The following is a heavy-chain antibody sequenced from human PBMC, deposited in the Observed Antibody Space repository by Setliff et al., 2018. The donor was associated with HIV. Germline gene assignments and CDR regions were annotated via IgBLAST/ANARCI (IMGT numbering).Heavy chain of an antibody. J-gene: IGHJ6*03. CDR2: VSSSSTHI. D-gene: IGHD3-3*01. CDR1: GFTFSNYI. Sequence: GGSLRLSCAASGFTFSNYIMNWVRQAPGKGLEWVSSVSSSSTHIYYADSVKGRFTISRDNAKNSLYLQMNSLRAGDTAVYYCARGTYYNFWSGDYYYDYYMDVWGKGTTVTVS. CDR3: ARGTYYNFWSGDYYYDYYMDV. V-gene: IGHV3-21*01.